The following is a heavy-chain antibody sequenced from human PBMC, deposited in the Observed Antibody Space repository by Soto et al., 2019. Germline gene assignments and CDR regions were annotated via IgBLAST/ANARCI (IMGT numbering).Heavy chain of an antibody. Sequence: QVRLVQSGAEVKKPGASVKVSCKASGYTFTSNDINWVRQAPGQGPEWMGWMNPDNGKTGCAQKFQGRITMTRNTSISKAYMELSSLRSDDTAVYFCARPLCSSTSCGTYFFDSWGQGSLVTVSS. CDR1: GYTFTSND. CDR3: ARPLCSSTSCGTYFFDS. D-gene: IGHD2-2*01. CDR2: MNPDNGKT. J-gene: IGHJ4*02. V-gene: IGHV1-8*01.